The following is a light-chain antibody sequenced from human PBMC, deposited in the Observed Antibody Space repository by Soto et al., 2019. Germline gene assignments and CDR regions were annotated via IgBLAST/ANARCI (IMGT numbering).Light chain of an antibody. CDR2: DAS. J-gene: IGKJ2*01. V-gene: IGKV3-11*01. Sequence: EIVLTQSPATLSLSPGERATLSCRASQSVSSYLAWYQQKPGQAPRLLIYDASNRATGIPARFAGSWSGTDFTLTISSLEPEDFAVYYCQQRSNWQYTFGQGTKLEIK. CDR3: QQRSNWQYT. CDR1: QSVSSY.